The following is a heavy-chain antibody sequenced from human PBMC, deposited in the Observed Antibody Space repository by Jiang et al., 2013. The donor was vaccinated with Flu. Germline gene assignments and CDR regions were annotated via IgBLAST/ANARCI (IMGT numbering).Heavy chain of an antibody. CDR2: MNPNSGNT. J-gene: IGHJ4*02. V-gene: IGHV1-8*01. CDR3: ASHLGASGFDY. D-gene: IGHD1-26*01. Sequence: WMNPNSGNTGYAQKFQGRVTMTRNTSISTAYMELSSLRSEDTAVYYCASHLGASGFDYWGQGTLVTVSS.